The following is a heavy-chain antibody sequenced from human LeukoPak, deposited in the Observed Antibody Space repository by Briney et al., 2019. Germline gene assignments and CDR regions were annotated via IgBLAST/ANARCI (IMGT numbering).Heavy chain of an antibody. V-gene: IGHV3-21*01. Sequence: GGSLRPSCAASGFTFSSYSMNWVRQAPAKGLEWVSSISSSSSYIYYADSVKGRFTISRDNAKNSLYLQMNSLRAEDTAVYYCARSGGCSSTSCSPNFDYWGQGTLVTVSS. CDR3: ARSGGCSSTSCSPNFDY. CDR2: ISSSSSYI. CDR1: GFTFSSYS. J-gene: IGHJ4*02. D-gene: IGHD2-2*01.